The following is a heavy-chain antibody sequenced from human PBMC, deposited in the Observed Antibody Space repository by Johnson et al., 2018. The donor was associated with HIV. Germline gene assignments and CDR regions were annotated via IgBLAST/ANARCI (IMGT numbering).Heavy chain of an antibody. J-gene: IGHJ3*02. Sequence: VQLVESGGGVVQPGRSLRLSSAASGFTFSSYAMHWVRQAPGKGLEYVSAISSNGGSTYYANSVKGRFTISRDNSKNTLYLQMCSLRAEDMAVYYCARDDSSSNGRAFDIWGQGTMVTVSS. CDR2: ISSNGGST. CDR3: ARDDSSSNGRAFDI. D-gene: IGHD6-6*01. CDR1: GFTFSSYA. V-gene: IGHV3-64*01.